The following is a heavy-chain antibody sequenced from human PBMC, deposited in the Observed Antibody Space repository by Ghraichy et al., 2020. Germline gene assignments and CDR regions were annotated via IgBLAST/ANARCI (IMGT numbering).Heavy chain of an antibody. Sequence: LSLTCEASGFIFSSQEMNWVRQAPGRGLEWVSYISSGGVIYYADSVQGRFTISRDNAKNSLYLQMNSLRVEDTAVYYCARGWFDLWGQGTLVTVSS. CDR1: GFIFSSQE. J-gene: IGHJ5*02. CDR2: ISSGGVI. CDR3: ARGWFDL. V-gene: IGHV3-48*03.